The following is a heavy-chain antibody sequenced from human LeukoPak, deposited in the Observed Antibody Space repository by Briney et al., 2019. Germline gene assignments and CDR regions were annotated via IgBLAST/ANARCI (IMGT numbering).Heavy chain of an antibody. J-gene: IGHJ5*02. D-gene: IGHD1-1*01. CDR2: INHSGST. Sequence: GSLRLSCAASGFTFNNYALNWVRQPPGKGLEWIGEINHSGSTNYNPSLKSRVTISVDTSKNQFSLKLSSVTAADTAVYYCARQLYYWFDPWGQGTLVTVSS. V-gene: IGHV4-34*01. CDR3: ARQLYYWFDP. CDR1: GFTFNNYA.